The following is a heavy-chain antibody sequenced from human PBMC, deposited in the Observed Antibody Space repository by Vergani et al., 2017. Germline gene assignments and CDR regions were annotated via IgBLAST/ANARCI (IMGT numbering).Heavy chain of an antibody. Sequence: QVQLVESGGGVVQPGRSLRLSCAASGFTFSSYGMHWVRQAPGKGLEWVAVISYDGSNKYYADSVKGRFTISRDNSKNTLYLQMNSLRAEDTAVYYCAREYYYDSSGYWAYWGQGTLVTVSS. J-gene: IGHJ4*02. CDR3: AREYYYDSSGYWAY. CDR2: ISYDGSNK. V-gene: IGHV3-30*03. D-gene: IGHD3-22*01. CDR1: GFTFSSYG.